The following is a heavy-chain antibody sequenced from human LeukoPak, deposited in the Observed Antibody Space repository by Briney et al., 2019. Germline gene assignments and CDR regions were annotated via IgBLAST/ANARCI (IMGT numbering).Heavy chain of an antibody. J-gene: IGHJ4*02. V-gene: IGHV1-2*02. D-gene: IGHD1-26*01. Sequence: GASVKVSCKASGYTFTGYYMHWVRLAPGQGLEWMGWIDPNSGGTNYAQKFQGRVTMTRDTSISTAYMELSRLRSDDTAVYYCARSRVGATDPFDYWGQGTLVTVPS. CDR3: ARSRVGATDPFDY. CDR1: GYTFTGYY. CDR2: IDPNSGGT.